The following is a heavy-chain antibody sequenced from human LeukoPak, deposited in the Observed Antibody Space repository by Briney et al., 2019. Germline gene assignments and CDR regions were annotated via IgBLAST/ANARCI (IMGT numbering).Heavy chain of an antibody. CDR1: GFTFSDYY. CDR2: ISSSGSTI. D-gene: IGHD3-10*01. Sequence: GGSLRLSCAASGFTFSDYYMSWIRQAPGKGLEWVSYISSSGSTIYYADSVKGRFTISRDNAKNSLYLQMNSLRAEDTAVYYCARLYGSGRDYYYYYMDVWGKGTTVTISS. V-gene: IGHV3-11*01. CDR3: ARLYGSGRDYYYYYMDV. J-gene: IGHJ6*03.